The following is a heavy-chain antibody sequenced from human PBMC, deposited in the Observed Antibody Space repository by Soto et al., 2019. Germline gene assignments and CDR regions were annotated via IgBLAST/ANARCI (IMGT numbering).Heavy chain of an antibody. CDR3: ASTDRDFYGLDV. J-gene: IGHJ6*02. D-gene: IGHD2-8*02. CDR1: GFNFRNYD. V-gene: IGHV3-13*05. CDR2: ISAAGDQ. Sequence: EVQLVESGGGLVQPGGSLRLSCEASGFNFRNYDMHWVRQGTGKGLEWVAGISAAGDQDYAAYVEGRFTISRENAQNPFFLQMNSPRVGDTAVYYCASTDRDFYGLDVWGQGTMVIVSS.